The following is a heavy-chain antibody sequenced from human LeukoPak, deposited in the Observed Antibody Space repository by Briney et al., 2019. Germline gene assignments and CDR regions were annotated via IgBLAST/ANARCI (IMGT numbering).Heavy chain of an antibody. D-gene: IGHD6-19*01. Sequence: SGTLSLTCTVSGGSISSYYWSWIRQPPGKGLEWIGYIYYSGSTNYNPSLKSRVTISVDTSKNQFSLKLSSVTAADTAVYYCAREVAGDYFDYWGQGTLVTVSS. V-gene: IGHV4-59*01. CDR3: AREVAGDYFDY. CDR1: GGSISSYY. CDR2: IYYSGST. J-gene: IGHJ4*02.